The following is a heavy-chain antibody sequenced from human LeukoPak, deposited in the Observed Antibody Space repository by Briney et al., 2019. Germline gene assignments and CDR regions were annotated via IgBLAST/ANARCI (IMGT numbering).Heavy chain of an antibody. CDR3: ARDWKVGHDY. CDR1: GFTFSGYA. D-gene: IGHD1-1*01. J-gene: IGHJ4*02. V-gene: IGHV3-21*01. CDR2: ISSSSSYI. Sequence: GGSLRLSCAASGFTFSGYAMSWVRQAPGKGLEWVSSISSSSSYIYYADSVKGRFTISRDNAKNSLYLQMNSLRAEDTAVYYCARDWKVGHDYWGQGTLVTVSS.